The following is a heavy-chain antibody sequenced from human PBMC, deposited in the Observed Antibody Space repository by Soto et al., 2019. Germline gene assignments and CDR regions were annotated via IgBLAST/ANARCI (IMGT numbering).Heavy chain of an antibody. CDR1: GGSISRGGYY. D-gene: IGHD2-15*01. Sequence: PSEILSLTCTVSGGSISRGGYYWSWIRQHPGKGLEWIGYIYYSGSTYYNPSLKSRVTISVDTSKNQFSLKLSSVTAADTAVYYCAREVVVAARYFDYWGQGTLVTVSS. J-gene: IGHJ4*02. CDR2: IYYSGST. CDR3: AREVVVAARYFDY. V-gene: IGHV4-31*03.